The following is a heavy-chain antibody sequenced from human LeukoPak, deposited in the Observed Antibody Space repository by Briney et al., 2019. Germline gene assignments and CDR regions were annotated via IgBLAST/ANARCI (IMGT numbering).Heavy chain of an antibody. Sequence: SGGSLRLSCTASGFTFSSYAMSWVRQAPGKGLEWVSAISGSGGSTYYADSVKGRFTISRDNSKNTLYLQMNSLRAEDTAVYYCAKDASEWLRSYYFDYWGQGTLVTVSS. V-gene: IGHV3-23*01. D-gene: IGHD5-12*01. CDR3: AKDASEWLRSYYFDY. CDR2: ISGSGGST. CDR1: GFTFSSYA. J-gene: IGHJ4*02.